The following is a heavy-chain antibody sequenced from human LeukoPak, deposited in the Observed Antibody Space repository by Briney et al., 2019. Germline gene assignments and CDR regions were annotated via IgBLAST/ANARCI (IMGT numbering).Heavy chain of an antibody. V-gene: IGHV3-21*01. CDR1: GFPFSNYE. J-gene: IGHJ4*02. CDR3: ARSLPGSPNFDS. Sequence: PGGSLRLSCADSGFPFSNYEMNWVRQAPGQGLEWVSPISRRSTNIFYADLVRGRFTISRDNAKNSLYLQVNSLRGADTALYYCARSLPGSPNFDSWGQGTVVTVSS. CDR2: ISRRSTNI.